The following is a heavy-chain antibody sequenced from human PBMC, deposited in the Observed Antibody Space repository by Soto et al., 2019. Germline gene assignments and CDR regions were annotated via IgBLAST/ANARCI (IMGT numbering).Heavy chain of an antibody. CDR3: ATIFRDCSSPSCSNAFYYYGMDV. Sequence: GASVKVSCKASGGTFSSYAISWVRQAPGQGLEWMGGIIPNFASTNYAQEFKGRVTVTADKSTNTAYMELSSLRSEDTAVYYCATIFRDCSSPSCSNAFYYYGMDVWGQGTTVTVSS. CDR1: GGTFSSYA. CDR2: IIPNFAST. D-gene: IGHD2-2*01. V-gene: IGHV1-69*06. J-gene: IGHJ6*02.